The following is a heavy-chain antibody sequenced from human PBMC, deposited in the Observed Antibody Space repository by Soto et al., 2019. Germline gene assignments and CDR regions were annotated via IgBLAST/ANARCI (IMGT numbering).Heavy chain of an antibody. CDR1: GFTFSSYG. CDR3: ATAGGAYYDFWSGYYLFY. CDR2: ISYDGSNK. V-gene: IGHV3-30*03. J-gene: IGHJ4*02. D-gene: IGHD3-3*01. Sequence: QVQLVESGGGVVQPGRSLRLSCAASGFTFSSYGMHWVRQAPGKGLEWVAVISYDGSNKYYADSVKGRFTISRDNSKNTLYLQMNSLRAEDTAVYYCATAGGAYYDFWSGYYLFYWGQGTLVTVSS.